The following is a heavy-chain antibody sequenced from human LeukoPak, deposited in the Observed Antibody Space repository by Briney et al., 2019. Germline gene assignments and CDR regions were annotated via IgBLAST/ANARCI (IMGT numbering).Heavy chain of an antibody. Sequence: SETLSLTCTVSGGSISSGSYYWSWIRQPAGKGLEWIGRIYTSGSTNYNPSLKSRVTISVDTSKNQFSLKLSSVTAADTAVYYCARAVWVYYYYMDVWGKGTTVTVSS. CDR3: ARAVWVYYYYMDV. CDR1: GGSISSGSYY. J-gene: IGHJ6*03. D-gene: IGHD1-26*01. CDR2: IYTSGST. V-gene: IGHV4-61*02.